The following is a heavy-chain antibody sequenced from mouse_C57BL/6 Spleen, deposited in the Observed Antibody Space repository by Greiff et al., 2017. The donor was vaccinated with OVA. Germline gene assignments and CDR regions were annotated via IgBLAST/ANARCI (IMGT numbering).Heavy chain of an antibody. CDR2: IDPSDSYT. Sequence: VKLQQPGAELVKPGASVKLSCKASGYTFTSYWMQWVKQRPGQGLEWIGEIDPSDSYTNYNQKFKGKATLTVDTSSSTAYMQLSSLTSEDAAVYYCARSRGSSPLDYWGQGTTLTVSS. D-gene: IGHD1-1*01. V-gene: IGHV1-50*01. CDR1: GYTFTSYW. J-gene: IGHJ2*01. CDR3: ARSRGSSPLDY.